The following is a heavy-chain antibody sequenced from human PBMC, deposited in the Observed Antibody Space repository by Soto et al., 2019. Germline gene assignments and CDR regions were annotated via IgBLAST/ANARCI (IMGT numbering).Heavy chain of an antibody. CDR2: IVPMFGTA. CDR3: ARGDDFDYYYGVDV. D-gene: IGHD3-16*01. V-gene: IGHV1-69*13. Sequence: GASVKVSCKASGGTFSNHAISWVRQAPGQGLEWMGGIVPMFGTANYAQKFQGRVTTIADESTNTAYMELSSLTSEDTAVYYCARGDDFDYYYGVDVWGQGTTVTVSS. CDR1: GGTFSNHA. J-gene: IGHJ6*02.